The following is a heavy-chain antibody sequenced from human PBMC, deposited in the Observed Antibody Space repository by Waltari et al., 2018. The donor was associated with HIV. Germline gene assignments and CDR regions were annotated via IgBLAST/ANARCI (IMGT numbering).Heavy chain of an antibody. J-gene: IGHJ5*02. CDR1: GGSIGCYYW. CDR2: MYHSGST. D-gene: IGHD4-17*01. CDR3: ARVVSGDYASSWFDP. Sequence: HVQLQESGPGLVKSSEILSLTCVVCGGSIGCYYWLSWVRQPPGRGLEWIGEMYHSGSTNYNSSLKSRATISIDKSRNQFSLKLTSVTAADTAVYYCARVVSGDYASSWFDPWGQGILVTVST. V-gene: IGHV4-4*02.